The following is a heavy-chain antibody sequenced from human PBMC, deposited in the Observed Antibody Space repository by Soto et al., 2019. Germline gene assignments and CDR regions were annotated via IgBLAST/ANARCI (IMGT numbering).Heavy chain of an antibody. D-gene: IGHD3-9*01. CDR3: ARDTYDILTGHRTLHYYYYYMDV. V-gene: IGHV1-24*01. CDR2: FNAENGET. Sequence: GASVNVSCKVSGVTLAKLSIHWVRQAPGKGLEWMGGFNAENGETLYTQKFQGRVTMTKDTSTSTAYMELSSLRSEDTAVYYCARDTYDILTGHRTLHYYYYYMDVWGKGTTVTVSS. CDR1: GVTLAKLS. J-gene: IGHJ6*03.